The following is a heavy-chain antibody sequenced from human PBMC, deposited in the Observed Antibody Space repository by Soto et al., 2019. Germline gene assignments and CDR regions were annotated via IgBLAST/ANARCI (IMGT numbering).Heavy chain of an antibody. J-gene: IGHJ5*02. CDR2: IYNSRTT. V-gene: IGHV4-31*01. CDR3: ASGNGGYRFDH. Sequence: QVQLQESGPGLVKPSQTLSLTCTVSCASICSGVYHWTWIRQHPVKGLGYIGYIYNSRTTFYTPSLKSLVTISVDTTTNPFSLKLNSVTAADTAVYYCASGNGGYRFDHWGQGTLVTVSP. CDR1: CASICSGVYH. D-gene: IGHD5-18*01.